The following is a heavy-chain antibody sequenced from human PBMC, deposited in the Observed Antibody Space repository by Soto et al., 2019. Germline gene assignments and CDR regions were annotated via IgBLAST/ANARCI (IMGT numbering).Heavy chain of an antibody. CDR3: ARRLSTLSPLDH. CDR2: IYHSGST. V-gene: IGHV4-4*02. J-gene: IGHJ4*02. Sequence: QVQLQESGPGLVKPSGTLSLTCAVSGGSISSTNWWSWVRQPPGKGLEWIGEIYHSGSTNYNPSPKSRVPISADKSKNPFSLKLSSVTASDTTVDDCARRLSTLSPLDHWGQGTLVTVSS. CDR1: GGSISSTNW. D-gene: IGHD3-16*02.